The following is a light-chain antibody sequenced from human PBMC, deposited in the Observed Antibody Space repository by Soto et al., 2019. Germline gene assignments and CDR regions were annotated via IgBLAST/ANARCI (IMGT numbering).Light chain of an antibody. J-gene: IGKJ5*01. CDR1: QDIGNF. Sequence: DIQMTHAPSSLSASVGDRVSITCXASQDIGNFLTWYQQKPGRAPVLLIYDAANLATGVPPRFSGSGSGRDFTLTISSLHPEDIAAYYCQQYDRLPITFGQGTRLEI. CDR3: QQYDRLPIT. CDR2: DAA. V-gene: IGKV1-33*01.